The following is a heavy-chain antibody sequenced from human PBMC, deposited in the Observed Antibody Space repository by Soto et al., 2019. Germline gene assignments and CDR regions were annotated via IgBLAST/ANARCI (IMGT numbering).Heavy chain of an antibody. D-gene: IGHD3-3*01. Sequence: SETLSLTCTVSGGSISSYYWSWIRQPPGKGLEWIGYIYYSGSTNYNPSLKSRVTISVDTSKNQFSLKLNSVTAEDTAVYYCASGLLRNVLRFLEWLQHYYYYGMDVWGQGTTVTVSS. V-gene: IGHV4-59*01. J-gene: IGHJ6*02. CDR1: GGSISSYY. CDR3: ASGLLRNVLRFLEWLQHYYYYGMDV. CDR2: IYYSGST.